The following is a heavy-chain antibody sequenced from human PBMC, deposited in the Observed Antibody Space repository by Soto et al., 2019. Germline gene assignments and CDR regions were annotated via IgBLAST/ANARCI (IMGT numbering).Heavy chain of an antibody. D-gene: IGHD1-20*01. CDR2: FDPEDGET. Sequence: ASVKXSCKVSGYTLTELSMHWVRQAPGKGLEWMGGFDPEDGETIYAQKFQGRVTMTEDTSTDTAYMELSSLRSEDTAVYYCATYNWNPGTYAFDIWGQGTMVTVSS. V-gene: IGHV1-24*01. CDR1: GYTLTELS. J-gene: IGHJ3*02. CDR3: ATYNWNPGTYAFDI.